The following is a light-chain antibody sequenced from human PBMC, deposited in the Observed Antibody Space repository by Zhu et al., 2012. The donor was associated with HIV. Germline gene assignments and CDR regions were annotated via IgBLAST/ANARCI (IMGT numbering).Light chain of an antibody. J-gene: IGKJ5*01. Sequence: DIELTQSPGTLSLSPGESATLSCRASQSVTYFLAWYQQKPGQAPRLLIYGASSRATGIPERFSGSGSETDFTLTIDRLEPEDSAVYYCQQYATSPRITFGQGTRLDIK. CDR1: QSVTYF. CDR2: GAS. V-gene: IGKV3-20*01. CDR3: QQYATSPRIT.